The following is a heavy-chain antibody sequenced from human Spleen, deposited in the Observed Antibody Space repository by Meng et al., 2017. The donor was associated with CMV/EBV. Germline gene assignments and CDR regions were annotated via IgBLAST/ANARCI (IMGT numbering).Heavy chain of an antibody. CDR2: IRTIPYGGTT. D-gene: IGHD1-26*01. J-gene: IGHJ4*02. Sequence: GESLKLSCSTSGFTFGDYAMSWVRQAPGKGLEWVGFIRTIPYGGTTEYAASVSGRFTITRDDSKSIAYLEMNSLKTEDTAVYFCTRGRGAIGYWGQGMLVTVSS. CDR3: TRGRGAIGY. V-gene: IGHV3-49*04. CDR1: GFTFGDYA.